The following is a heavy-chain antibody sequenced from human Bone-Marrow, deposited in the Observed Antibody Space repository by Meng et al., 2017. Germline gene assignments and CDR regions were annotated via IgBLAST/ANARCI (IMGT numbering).Heavy chain of an antibody. CDR3: ARVSLQATIAAAGVVWFDP. CDR2: IYHSGST. V-gene: IGHV4-4*02. J-gene: IGHJ5*02. D-gene: IGHD6-13*01. CDR1: CGLISSSTW. Sequence: QVQLQESGPGLVKPSGALSLTCAVSCGLISSSTWGSWVRRPPGKGLEWIGEIYHSGSTNYNPSLKSRVTISVDKSKNQFSLKLSSVTAADTAVYYCARVSLQATIAAAGVVWFDPWGQGTLVTVSS.